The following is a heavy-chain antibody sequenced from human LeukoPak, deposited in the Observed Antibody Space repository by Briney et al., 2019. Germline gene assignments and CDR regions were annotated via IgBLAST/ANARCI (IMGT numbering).Heavy chain of an antibody. CDR1: GYSLTSYW. D-gene: IGHD3-22*01. Sequence: GESLKISCKGSGYSLTSYWIGWVRQMPGKGLEWMGIIYPGDSDTKYSPSFQGQVTISADKSISTAYLQWSSLKASDTAIYCCARRLFDSGDYYNAFHIWGQGTMVTVSS. V-gene: IGHV5-51*01. CDR3: ARRLFDSGDYYNAFHI. CDR2: IYPGDSDT. J-gene: IGHJ3*02.